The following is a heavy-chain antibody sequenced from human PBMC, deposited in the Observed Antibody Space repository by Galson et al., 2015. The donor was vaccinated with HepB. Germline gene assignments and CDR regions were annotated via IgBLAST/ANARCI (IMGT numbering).Heavy chain of an antibody. CDR2: IIPLFRSV. D-gene: IGHD5-12*01. CDR3: ARDWSGYDRKNWFDP. J-gene: IGHJ5*02. V-gene: IGHV1-69*13. Sequence: SVKVSCKASGVTFSSYSISWLRQTPGQGLEWMGGIIPLFRSVNYAQKFQGRVTITADESTSTTYMELTSLRSEDTAVYYCARDWSGYDRKNWFDPWGQGTLVTVSS. CDR1: GVTFSSYS.